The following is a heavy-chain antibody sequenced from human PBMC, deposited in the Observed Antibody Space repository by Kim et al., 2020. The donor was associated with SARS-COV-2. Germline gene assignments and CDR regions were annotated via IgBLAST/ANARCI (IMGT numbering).Heavy chain of an antibody. J-gene: IGHJ6*02. D-gene: IGHD3-10*01. CDR1: GVSILSYY. V-gene: IGHV4-59*13. CDR3: ARAGVGSGGVGGMDV. Sequence: SETLSLTCTVSGVSILSYYWTWIRQAPGKGLEWIGYVDYNGRPTYNPNLKSRVTLRIDTSENQVSLEVTSLTTADTAVYFCARAGVGSGGVGGMDVWG. CDR2: VDYNGRP.